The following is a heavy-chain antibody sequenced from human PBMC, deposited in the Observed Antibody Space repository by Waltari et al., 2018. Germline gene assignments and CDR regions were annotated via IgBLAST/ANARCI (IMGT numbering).Heavy chain of an antibody. V-gene: IGHV4-38-2*02. D-gene: IGHD6-13*01. CDR3: ARDGVRIAAAGVYYYYYGMDV. CDR1: GYSISSGYS. Sequence: QVQLQESGPGLVKPSETLSLTCAVSGYSISSGYSWGWIRQPPGQGLGWIGSIYHSGSTYYNPSLKSRVTISVDTSKNQFSLKLSSVTAADTAVYYCARDGVRIAAAGVYYYYYGMDVWGQGTTVTVSS. J-gene: IGHJ6*02. CDR2: IYHSGST.